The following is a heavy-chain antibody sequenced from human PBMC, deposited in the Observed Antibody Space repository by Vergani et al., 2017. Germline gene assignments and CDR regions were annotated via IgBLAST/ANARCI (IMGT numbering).Heavy chain of an antibody. CDR1: GYTITSYD. V-gene: IGHV1-8*03. J-gene: IGHJ5*02. D-gene: IGHD3-9*01. Sequence: QVQLVQSGAEVKKPGASVKVSCMDSGYTITSYDINWVRQATGQGLEWMGWMNPNSGNTGYAQKFQGTVTITRNTSISTAYMELSSLRSEDTAVYYCARGQYFDWVNWFDPWGQGTLVTVSS. CDR2: MNPNSGNT. CDR3: ARGQYFDWVNWFDP.